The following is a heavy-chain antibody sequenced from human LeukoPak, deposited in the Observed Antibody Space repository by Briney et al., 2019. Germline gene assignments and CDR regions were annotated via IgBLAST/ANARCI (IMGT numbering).Heavy chain of an antibody. J-gene: IGHJ4*02. D-gene: IGHD6-19*01. Sequence: GGSLRLSCAASGFTFDDYGMSWVRQAPGKGLEWVSGINWNGGSTGYADSVKGRFTISRDNSKNTLYLQMNSLRAEDTAVYYCARTGSSGWYDYWGQGTLVTVSS. V-gene: IGHV3-20*04. CDR1: GFTFDDYG. CDR3: ARTGSSGWYDY. CDR2: INWNGGST.